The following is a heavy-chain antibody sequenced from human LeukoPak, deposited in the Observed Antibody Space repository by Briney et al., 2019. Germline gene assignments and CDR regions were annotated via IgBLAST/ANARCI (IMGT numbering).Heavy chain of an antibody. CDR2: ISSSSSTI. J-gene: IGHJ4*02. V-gene: IGHV3-48*01. Sequence: GGSLRLSCAASGFTFSSYSMNWVRQAPGKGLEWVSYISSSSSTIYYADSVKGRFTISRDNAKNSLYLQMNSLRAEDTAVYYCARDLGPEAYWGQGTLVTVSS. CDR1: GFTFSSYS. CDR3: ARDLGPEAY. D-gene: IGHD1-26*01.